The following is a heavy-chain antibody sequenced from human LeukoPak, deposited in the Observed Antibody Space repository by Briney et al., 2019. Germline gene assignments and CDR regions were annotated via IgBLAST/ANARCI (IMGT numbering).Heavy chain of an antibody. Sequence: GASVKVSCKASGYTFTSYDINGVRQATGHGLEWMGWMNPNSGKTGYAQKFQGRVTMTRNTSISTAYMELSSLRSEDTAVYYCARGLDSSWGNYYGMDVWGQGTTVSVSS. J-gene: IGHJ6*02. V-gene: IGHV1-8*01. CDR1: GYTFTSYD. CDR2: MNPNSGKT. D-gene: IGHD6-13*01. CDR3: ARGLDSSWGNYYGMDV.